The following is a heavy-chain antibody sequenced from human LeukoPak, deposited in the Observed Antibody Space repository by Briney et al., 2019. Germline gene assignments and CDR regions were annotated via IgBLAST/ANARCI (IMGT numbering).Heavy chain of an antibody. D-gene: IGHD3-3*01. Sequence: GGSLRLSWAASGFTFSSYSMNWVRQAPGKGLEWVSYISSSSSTICYAGSVKGRFTISRDNAKNSLYLQMNSLRAEDTAVYYCAREVGELQFLEWLYPIWGQGTLVTVSS. CDR3: AREVGELQFLEWLYPI. V-gene: IGHV3-48*01. CDR2: ISSSSSTI. CDR1: GFTFSSYS. J-gene: IGHJ4*02.